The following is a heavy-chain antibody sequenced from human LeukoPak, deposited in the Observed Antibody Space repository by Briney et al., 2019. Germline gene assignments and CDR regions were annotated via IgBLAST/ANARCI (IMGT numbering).Heavy chain of an antibody. Sequence: SVKVSCKASGGTFKRYAISWVRQAPGQGLEWMGQFITTFGTGNYAQRFQGRVTMTADESTSTVYMELSSLKYEDTAIYYCAKILPVITPSQWNNWFDPLGQGTLVTVS. CDR2: FITTFGTG. V-gene: IGHV1-69*13. D-gene: IGHD4-23*01. J-gene: IGHJ5*02. CDR1: GGTFKRYA. CDR3: AKILPVITPSQWNNWFDP.